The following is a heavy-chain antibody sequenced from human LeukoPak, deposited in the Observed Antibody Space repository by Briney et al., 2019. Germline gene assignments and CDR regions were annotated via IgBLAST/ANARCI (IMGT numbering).Heavy chain of an antibody. CDR3: ARGDHSGSYLIDY. V-gene: IGHV1-69*05. J-gene: IGHJ4*02. CDR2: IIPIFGTA. D-gene: IGHD1-26*01. CDR1: GYTFTGYY. Sequence: SVKVSCKASGYTFTGYYMHWVRQAPGQGLEWMGGIIPIFGTANYAQKFQGRVTITTDESTSTAYMELRSLRFDDTAVYYCARGDHSGSYLIDYWGQGTLVTVSS.